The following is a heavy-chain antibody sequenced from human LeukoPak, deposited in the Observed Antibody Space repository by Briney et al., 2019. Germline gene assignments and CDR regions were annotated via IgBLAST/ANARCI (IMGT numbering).Heavy chain of an antibody. CDR1: GGSISNYY. Sequence: SETLSLTCTVSGGSISNYYWSWIRQPAGKGLEWIGRIYTSGSTNYNPSLKSRVTISVDTSKNQFSLKLSSVTAADTAVYYCARGIGSSFHYFDYWGQGTLVIVSS. J-gene: IGHJ4*02. CDR2: IYTSGST. CDR3: ARGIGSSFHYFDY. V-gene: IGHV4-4*07. D-gene: IGHD6-6*01.